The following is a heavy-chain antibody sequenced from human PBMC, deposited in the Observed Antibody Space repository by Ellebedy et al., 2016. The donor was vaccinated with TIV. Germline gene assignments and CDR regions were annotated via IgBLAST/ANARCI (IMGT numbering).Heavy chain of an antibody. CDR2: VNHSGNT. V-gene: IGHV4-34*01. Sequence: MPGGSLRLSCAVFGGSFNDYFWTWIRQPPGKGLDWNGEVNHSGNTNYNPSLKSRVTISVGTSKNQCSLKLNSVTAADTAVYYCSRQSSHGYRPSFTDYWGQGTLVIVSS. CDR3: SRQSSHGYRPSFTDY. CDR1: GGSFNDYF. J-gene: IGHJ4*02. D-gene: IGHD5-18*01.